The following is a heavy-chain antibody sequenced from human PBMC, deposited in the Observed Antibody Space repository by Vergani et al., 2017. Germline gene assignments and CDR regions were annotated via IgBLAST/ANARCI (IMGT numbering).Heavy chain of an antibody. J-gene: IGHJ6*03. V-gene: IGHV4-39*07. CDR3: ARIFSVGIFGVVPYYYYMDV. CDR1: AGSISSSTYY. Sequence: QLQLQESGPGLVKPSETLSLTCTVSAGSISSSTYYWGWIRQPPGKGLEWIGTISYSGSTYYNPSLESRVTISVDTSKNQFSLRLSSVTAADTAVYYCARIFSVGIFGVVPYYYYMDVWGKGTTVTVSS. CDR2: ISYSGST. D-gene: IGHD3-3*01.